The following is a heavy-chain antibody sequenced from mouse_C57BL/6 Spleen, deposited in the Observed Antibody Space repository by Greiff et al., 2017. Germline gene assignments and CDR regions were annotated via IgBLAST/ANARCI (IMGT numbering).Heavy chain of an antibody. CDR1: GFTFSDYG. D-gene: IGHD4-1*02. J-gene: IGHJ1*03. V-gene: IGHV5-17*01. CDR3: ARPQLGRDWYFDV. Sequence: EVQVVESGGGLVKPGGSLKLSCAASGFTFSDYGMHWVRQAPEKGLEWVAYISSGSSTIYYADTVKGRFTISRDNAKNTLFLQMTSLRSEDTAMYYCARPQLGRDWYFDVWGTGTTVTVSS. CDR2: ISSGSSTI.